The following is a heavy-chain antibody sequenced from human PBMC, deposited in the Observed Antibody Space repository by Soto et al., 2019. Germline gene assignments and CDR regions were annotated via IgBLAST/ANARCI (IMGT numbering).Heavy chain of an antibody. Sequence: SETLSLTCAVYGGSFSGYYWSWIRQPPGKGLEWIGYIYYSGSTNYNPSLKSRVTISVDTSKNQFSLKLSSVTAADTAVYYCGSLQFTSYDYSNSYYYMDFWGKGTTVTVSS. CDR3: GSLQFTSYDYSNSYYYMDF. V-gene: IGHV4-59*08. D-gene: IGHD4-4*01. CDR2: IYYSGST. CDR1: GGSFSGYY. J-gene: IGHJ6*03.